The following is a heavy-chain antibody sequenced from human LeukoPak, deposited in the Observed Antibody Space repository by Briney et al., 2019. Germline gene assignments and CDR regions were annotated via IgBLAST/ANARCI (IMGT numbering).Heavy chain of an antibody. CDR3: ARGTTNFGY. D-gene: IGHD1-1*01. V-gene: IGHV4-34*01. Sequence: SETLSLTCAVYGGSFSGYYWSWIRQPPGKGLEWIGEINHSGSTNYNPSLKSRVTISVDTSKNQFSLKLSSVTAADTAVYYCARGTTNFGYWGQGTLVTLSS. J-gene: IGHJ4*02. CDR2: INHSGST. CDR1: GGSFSGYY.